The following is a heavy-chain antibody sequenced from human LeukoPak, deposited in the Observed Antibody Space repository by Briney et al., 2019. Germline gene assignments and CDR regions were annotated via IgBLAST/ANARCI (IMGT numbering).Heavy chain of an antibody. CDR2: INPSGSST. J-gene: IGHJ5*02. D-gene: IGHD3-16*02. V-gene: IGHV1-46*01. Sequence: ASVKVSCKASGYSFTSHYMHWVRQAPGQGLEWMGLINPSGSSTLYAQKFQGRVTMTRDMSTTTDYMELSSLRSEDTAVYYCARDNSVGDIARWFDPWGQGTLVTVSS. CDR3: ARDNSVGDIARWFDP. CDR1: GYSFTSHY.